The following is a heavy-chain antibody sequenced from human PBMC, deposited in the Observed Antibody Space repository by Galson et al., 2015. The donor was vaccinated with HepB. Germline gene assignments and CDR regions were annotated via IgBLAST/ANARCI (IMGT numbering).Heavy chain of an antibody. J-gene: IGHJ4*02. V-gene: IGHV3-64D*06. Sequence: SLRLSCAASGFTFSSYAMHWVRQAPGKGLEYVSAISSNGGSTYYADSVKGRFTISRDNSKNTLYLQMSSLRAEDTAVYYCVKSRVGAMLAFFDYWGQGTLVTVSS. CDR3: VKSRVGAMLAFFDY. D-gene: IGHD1-26*01. CDR1: GFTFSSYA. CDR2: ISSNGGST.